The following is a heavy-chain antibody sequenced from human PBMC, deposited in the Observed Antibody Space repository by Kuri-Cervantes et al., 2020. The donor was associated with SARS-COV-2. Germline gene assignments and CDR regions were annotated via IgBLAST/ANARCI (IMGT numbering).Heavy chain of an antibody. Sequence: ASVQVSCKASGYTFTGYYMHWVRQAPGQGLEWMGWINPNSGGTNYAQKFQGRVTMTRDTSISTAYMELSRLRSDDTAVYYCARDLGSSSQDDYWGQGTLVTVSS. CDR1: GYTFTGYY. CDR2: INPNSGGT. V-gene: IGHV1-2*02. J-gene: IGHJ4*02. CDR3: ARDLGSSSQDDY. D-gene: IGHD6-6*01.